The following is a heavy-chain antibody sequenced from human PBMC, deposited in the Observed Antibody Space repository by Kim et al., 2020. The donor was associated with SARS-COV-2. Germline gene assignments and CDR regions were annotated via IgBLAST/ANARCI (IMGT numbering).Heavy chain of an antibody. J-gene: IGHJ6*02. CDR2: IYYSGST. V-gene: IGHV4-39*01. Sequence: SETLSLTCTVSGGSISSSSYYWGWIRQPPGKGLEWIGSIYYSGSTYYNPSLKSRVTISVDTSKNQFSLKLSSVTAADTAVYYCARGSVAVAGTLYYYYYGMTSGAKGPRSPSP. D-gene: IGHD6-19*01. CDR1: GGSISSSSYY. CDR3: ARGSVAVAGTLYYYYYGMTS.